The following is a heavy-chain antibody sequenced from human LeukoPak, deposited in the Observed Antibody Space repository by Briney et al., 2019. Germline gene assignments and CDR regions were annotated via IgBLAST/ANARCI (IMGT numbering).Heavy chain of an antibody. J-gene: IGHJ3*02. CDR1: GDSISSGDYY. CDR2: ISSSGST. V-gene: IGHV4-61*02. CDR3: ARGPYSYDSSGAFDI. Sequence: SETLSLTCTVSGDSISSGDYYWSWIRQPAGEGLEWIGRISSSGSTNYNPSLKSRVTISVDTSKNQFSLKLSSVTAGDTAGYFCARGPYSYDSSGAFDIWGQGTMVTVSS. D-gene: IGHD3-22*01.